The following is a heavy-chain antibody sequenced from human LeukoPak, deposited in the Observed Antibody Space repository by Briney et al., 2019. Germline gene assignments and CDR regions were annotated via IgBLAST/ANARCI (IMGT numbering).Heavy chain of an antibody. CDR1: GFTFSSYW. J-gene: IGHJ4*02. V-gene: IGHV3-7*01. Sequence: GGSLRLSCAASGFTFSSYWMSWVRQAPGKGLEWVAKIKQDGSEKYYVDSVKGRFTISRDNAKNSLYLQMNSLRAEDTAVYYCARVASAAAFSPSDYWGQGTLVTVSS. D-gene: IGHD6-13*01. CDR2: IKQDGSEK. CDR3: ARVASAAAFSPSDY.